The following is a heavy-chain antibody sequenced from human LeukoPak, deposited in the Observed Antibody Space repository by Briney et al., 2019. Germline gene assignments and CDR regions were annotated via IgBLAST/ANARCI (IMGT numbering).Heavy chain of an antibody. J-gene: IGHJ5*02. D-gene: IGHD3-9*01. CDR2: INPNSGGT. V-gene: IGHV1-2*02. CDR1: GYTFTGYY. Sequence: ASVKVSCKASGYTFTGYYIHWVRQAPGLGLEWMGWINPNSGGTTYAQKFQGRITMTGDTSISTVNMELSRLRSDDTAVYYCARANILTGSAFDPWGQGTLVTVSS. CDR3: ARANILTGSAFDP.